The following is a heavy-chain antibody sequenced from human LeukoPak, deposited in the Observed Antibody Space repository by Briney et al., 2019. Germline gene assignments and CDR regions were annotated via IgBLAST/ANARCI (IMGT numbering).Heavy chain of an antibody. J-gene: IGHJ4*02. CDR1: GFTFSSYA. CDR3: AKGLGLVGATYLGHY. V-gene: IGHV3-30-3*01. CDR2: ISYDGSNK. D-gene: IGHD1-26*01. Sequence: PGRSLRLSCAASGFTFSSYAMHWVRQAPGKGLEWVAVISYDGSNKYYADSVKGRFTISRDNSKNTLYLQMNSLRAEDTAVYYCAKGLGLVGATYLGHYWGQGTLVTVSS.